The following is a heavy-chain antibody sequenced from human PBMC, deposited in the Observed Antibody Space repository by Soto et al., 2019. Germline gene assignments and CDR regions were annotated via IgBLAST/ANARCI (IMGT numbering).Heavy chain of an antibody. V-gene: IGHV4-59*01. D-gene: IGHD3-22*01. CDR2: IYYSGST. CDR3: ARAILDYYDSSGYYDY. J-gene: IGHJ4*02. Sequence: SETLSLTCTVSGGSISSYYGSWIRQPPGKGLEWIGYIYYSGSTNYNPSLKSRVTISVDMSKNQFSLKLSSVTAADTAVYYCARAILDYYDSSGYYDYWGQGTLVTVSS. CDR1: GGSISSYY.